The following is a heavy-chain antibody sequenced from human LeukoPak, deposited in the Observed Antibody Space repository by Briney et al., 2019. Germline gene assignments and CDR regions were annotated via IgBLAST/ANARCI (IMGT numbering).Heavy chain of an antibody. Sequence: ASVKVSCKASGYTFTSYGISWVRQAPGQGLEWMGWISAYNGNTNYAQKLQGRVTMTTDTSTSTAYMELRSLRSDDTAVYYCARGLPYCSSTSCSTFDYWGQGTLVTVSS. CDR2: ISAYNGNT. J-gene: IGHJ4*02. D-gene: IGHD2-2*02. CDR1: GYTFTSYG. V-gene: IGHV1-18*01. CDR3: ARGLPYCSSTSCSTFDY.